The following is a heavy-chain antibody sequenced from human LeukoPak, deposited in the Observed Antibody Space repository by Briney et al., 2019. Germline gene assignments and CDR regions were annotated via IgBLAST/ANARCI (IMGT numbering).Heavy chain of an antibody. Sequence: SETLSLTCAVYGGSFSGYYWSWIRQPPGKGLEWIGEINHSGSANYNPSLKSRVTISVDTSKNQFSLRVSPVTAADTAVYYCARYGNSAVYWGQGTLVTVSS. CDR2: INHSGSA. CDR1: GGSFSGYY. CDR3: ARYGNSAVY. J-gene: IGHJ4*02. V-gene: IGHV4-34*01. D-gene: IGHD4-23*01.